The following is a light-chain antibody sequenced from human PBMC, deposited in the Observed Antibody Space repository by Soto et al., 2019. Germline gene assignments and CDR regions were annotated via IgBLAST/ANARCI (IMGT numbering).Light chain of an antibody. CDR2: RTS. Sequence: QAVVTEEPSLTVSPGGTVTLTCALTTGAVTSDYYPNWFQRKPGQALRTLIYRTSNKHSWTPARFSGSLLGGKAALTLSGVQREDEADYYCVLLYGGAWVFGGGTKLTVL. CDR3: VLLYGGAWV. CDR1: TGAVTSDYY. J-gene: IGLJ2*01. V-gene: IGLV7-43*01.